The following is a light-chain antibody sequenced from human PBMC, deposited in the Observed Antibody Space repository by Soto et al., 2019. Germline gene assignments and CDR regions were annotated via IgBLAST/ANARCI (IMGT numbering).Light chain of an antibody. CDR2: SHN. CDR1: SSNIGSNT. CDR3: AVWDDSLSGRV. J-gene: IGLJ3*02. V-gene: IGLV1-44*01. Sequence: QAVVTQPPSASGTPGQRVTISCSGSSSNIGSNTVNWYQQLPGTAPKLLMYSHNQRPSGVPARFSGSKSGTSASLAISGLQSEDEADYYCAVWDDSLSGRVFGGGTQLTVL.